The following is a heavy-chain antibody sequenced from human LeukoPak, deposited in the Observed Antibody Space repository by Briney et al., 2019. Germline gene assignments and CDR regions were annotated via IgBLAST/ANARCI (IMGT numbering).Heavy chain of an antibody. Sequence: GGSLRLSCAASGLPFKTYWMMGVRQAPGKGLEWVANIKPDESETYYVDTVKGRFTISRDNAKNLLYPQMNSLRGEDTAVYYCGGFGYAAAVDLWGQGTLGTVSS. V-gene: IGHV3-7*01. CDR1: GLPFKTYW. D-gene: IGHD6-13*01. J-gene: IGHJ4*02. CDR2: IKPDESET. CDR3: GGFGYAAAVDL.